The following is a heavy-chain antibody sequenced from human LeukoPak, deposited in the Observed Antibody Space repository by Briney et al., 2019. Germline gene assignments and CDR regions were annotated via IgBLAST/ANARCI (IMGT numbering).Heavy chain of an antibody. D-gene: IGHD2-15*01. CDR3: AKPRNYCSGGSCYSDY. Sequence: GGSLRLSCAASVFTFSSYGMHWVRQAPGKGLEWVAFIRYDGSNKYYADSVKGRFTISRDNSKNTLYLQMNSLRAEDTAVYYCAKPRNYCSGGSCYSDYWGQGTLVTVSS. CDR1: VFTFSSYG. CDR2: IRYDGSNK. J-gene: IGHJ4*02. V-gene: IGHV3-30*02.